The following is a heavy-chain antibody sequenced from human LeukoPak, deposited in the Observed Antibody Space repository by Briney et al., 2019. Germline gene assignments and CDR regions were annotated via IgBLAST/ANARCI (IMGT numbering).Heavy chain of an antibody. D-gene: IGHD3-9*01. Sequence: PGGSLRLSCAASGFTFSDYYMSWIRQAPGKGLEWVSYISSSGSTIYYADSVKGRFTISRDNAKNSLYLQMNSLRAEDTAVYYCARAGERGYFDWLLSATLDFDYWGQGTLVTVSS. J-gene: IGHJ4*02. CDR1: GFTFSDYY. V-gene: IGHV3-11*04. CDR2: ISSSGSTI. CDR3: ARAGERGYFDWLLSATLDFDY.